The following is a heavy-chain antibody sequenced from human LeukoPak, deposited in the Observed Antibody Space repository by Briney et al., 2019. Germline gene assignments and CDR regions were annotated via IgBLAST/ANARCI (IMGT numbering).Heavy chain of an antibody. CDR1: GYSFTSYW. CDR3: ARRERDGYNWYYFDY. D-gene: IGHD5-24*01. J-gene: IGHJ4*02. Sequence: KVGESLKISCKGSGYSFTSYWIGWVRQMPGKGLEWMGIIYPGDSDTRYSPSFQGQVTISADKSISTAYLQWSSLKASDTAMYYCARRERDGYNWYYFDYWGQGTLVTVSS. V-gene: IGHV5-51*01. CDR2: IYPGDSDT.